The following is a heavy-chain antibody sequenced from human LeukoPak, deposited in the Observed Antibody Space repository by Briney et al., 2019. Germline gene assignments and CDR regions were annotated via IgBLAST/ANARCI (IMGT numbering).Heavy chain of an antibody. CDR3: ATRFLEVDDP. CDR2: ISSGGSTI. D-gene: IGHD3-3*01. CDR1: GLIFSSCE. Sequence: PGGSLRLSCAASGLIFSSCEMNWVRQAPGKGLEWLSYISSGGSTIHYADSVKGRFTISRDDARNSLYLQMNSLRADDTGIYYCATRFLEVDDPWGQGTLVTVSS. J-gene: IGHJ5*02. V-gene: IGHV3-48*03.